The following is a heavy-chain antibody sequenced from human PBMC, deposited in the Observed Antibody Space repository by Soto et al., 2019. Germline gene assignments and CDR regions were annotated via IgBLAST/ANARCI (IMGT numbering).Heavy chain of an antibody. CDR3: AKGRGHSPGKGYYGMAV. V-gene: IGHV3-30*18. CDR1: GFTFSSYG. CDR2: ISSDGSNE. J-gene: IGHJ6*02. D-gene: IGHD5-18*01. Sequence: QPGGSRRLSWAASGFTFSSYGMHWVRQASGKGLEWVAVISSDGSNEHYADSVKGRFTISRDNSRSTLYLQVNSLRTDDSAVYYCAKGRGHSPGKGYYGMAVWGQGTTVTVSS.